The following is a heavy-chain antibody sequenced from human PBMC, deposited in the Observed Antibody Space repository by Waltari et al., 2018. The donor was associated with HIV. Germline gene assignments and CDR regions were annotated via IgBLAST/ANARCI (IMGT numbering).Heavy chain of an antibody. CDR3: ARDIYYGSGQSSRAFEI. V-gene: IGHV3-7*01. D-gene: IGHD3-10*01. Sequence: EVQLVESGGGLVQPGGSLRHSCAASGFPFSTYWMSWVCQAPGKGLGWVANTKQDGSEKYYLDSVNGPFTISRDKAKNSLYLQMDSLRGEETVMYYCARDIYYGSGQSSRAFEIWGQGTMLTVSS. J-gene: IGHJ3*02. CDR2: TKQDGSEK. CDR1: GFPFSTYW.